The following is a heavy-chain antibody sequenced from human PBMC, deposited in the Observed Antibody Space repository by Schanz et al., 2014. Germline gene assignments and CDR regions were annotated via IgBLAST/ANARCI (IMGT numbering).Heavy chain of an antibody. CDR1: GFTFSDSW. Sequence: DLAESGGGLVQPGGSQRLSCAVSGFTFSDSWMHWVRQAPGKGLVWVSRTSNDGSFTTFADSVKGRFTISRDNAKNTLYLQMNSLRAEDTAVYYCARPLGPNYYYYGLDVWGQGTTVTVSS. CDR2: TSNDGSFT. CDR3: ARPLGPNYYYYGLDV. J-gene: IGHJ6*02. V-gene: IGHV3-74*01.